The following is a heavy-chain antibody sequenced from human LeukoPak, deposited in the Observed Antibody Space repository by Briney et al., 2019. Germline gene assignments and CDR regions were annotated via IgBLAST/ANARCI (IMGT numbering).Heavy chain of an antibody. J-gene: IGHJ4*02. V-gene: IGHV3-21*01. CDR3: ARVIPVGAVDY. CDR2: ISSSSSYI. CDR1: GFTFSSYA. D-gene: IGHD1-26*01. Sequence: GGSLRLSCAASGFTFSSYAMSWVRQAPGKGLEWVSSISSSSSYIYYADSVKGRFTISRDNAKNSLYLQMNSLRAEDTAVYYCARVIPVGAVDYWGQGTLVTVSS.